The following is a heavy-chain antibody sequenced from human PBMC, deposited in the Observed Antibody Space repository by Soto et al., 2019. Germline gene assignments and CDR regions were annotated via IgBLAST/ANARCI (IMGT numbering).Heavy chain of an antibody. Sequence: QVQLQESGPGLVKPSQTLSLTCTVSGGSISSGGYYWSWIRQHPGKGLEWIGYIYYSGSTYYNPSLHSRVTTSVDTSKNQSPLKLSSVTAADTALYYCARWVVVPPAHGMDVWGQGTTVTVSS. D-gene: IGHD2-2*01. CDR1: GGSISSGGYY. J-gene: IGHJ6*02. CDR3: ARWVVVPPAHGMDV. V-gene: IGHV4-31*03. CDR2: IYYSGST.